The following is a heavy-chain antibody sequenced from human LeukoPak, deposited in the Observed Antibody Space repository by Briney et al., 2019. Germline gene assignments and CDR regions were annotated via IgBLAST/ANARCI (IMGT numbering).Heavy chain of an antibody. D-gene: IGHD1-26*01. CDR1: GGSISSSSYC. Sequence: QPSETLSLTCTVSGGSISSSSYCWGWIRQPPGKGLEWIGSIYYSGSTDYNPSLKSRVTISVDTSKNQFSLKLSSVTAADTAVYYCAVSSGSSNFAYWGQGTLVTVSS. CDR2: IYYSGST. CDR3: AVSSGSSNFAY. J-gene: IGHJ4*02. V-gene: IGHV4-39*01.